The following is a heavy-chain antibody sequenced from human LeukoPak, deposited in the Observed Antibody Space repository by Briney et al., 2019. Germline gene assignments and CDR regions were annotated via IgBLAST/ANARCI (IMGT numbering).Heavy chain of an antibody. D-gene: IGHD3-3*01. CDR1: GGSFSGYY. CDR3: ARNDFWSGYILI. CDR2: INHSGST. Sequence: PSETLSLTCAVYGGSFSGYYWSWIRQPPGKGLEWIGEINHSGSTNYNPSLESRVTISVDTSKNQFSLKLSSVTAADTAVYYCARNDFWSGYILIWGQGTMVTVSS. V-gene: IGHV4-34*01. J-gene: IGHJ3*02.